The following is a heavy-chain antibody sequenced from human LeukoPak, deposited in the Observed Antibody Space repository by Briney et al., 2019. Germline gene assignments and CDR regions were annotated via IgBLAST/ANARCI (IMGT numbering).Heavy chain of an antibody. D-gene: IGHD6-6*01. Sequence: ASLKVCCQASGYGFTDYYVHWIRQAPGQGLEWMGWINPSSGATIYAQKFQGRVTMTRDTFTTTAYMEINSLVSDDTAVYYCARGWQINSSGGFVDPWGQGTLVTVSS. CDR3: ARGWQINSSGGFVDP. CDR1: GYGFTDYY. V-gene: IGHV1-2*02. J-gene: IGHJ5*02. CDR2: INPSSGAT.